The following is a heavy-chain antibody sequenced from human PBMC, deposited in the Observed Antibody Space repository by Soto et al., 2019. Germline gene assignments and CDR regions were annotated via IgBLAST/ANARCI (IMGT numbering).Heavy chain of an antibody. J-gene: IGHJ4*02. CDR1: GFTFSSYS. Sequence: GGSLRLSCAASGFTFSSYSMNWVRQAPGKGLEWVSYISSSSSTIYYADSVKGRFTISRDNAKNSLYLQMNSLRAEDTAVYYCARGYCSSTSCREKYSSGRGKFDYWGQGTLVTVSS. CDR3: ARGYCSSTSCREKYSSGRGKFDY. CDR2: ISSSSSTI. V-gene: IGHV3-48*01. D-gene: IGHD2-2*01.